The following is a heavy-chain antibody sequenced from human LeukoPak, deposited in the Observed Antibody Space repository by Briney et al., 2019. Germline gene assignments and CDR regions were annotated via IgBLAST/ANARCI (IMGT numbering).Heavy chain of an antibody. Sequence: ASVKASCKASGYTFTGYYMHWVRQAPGQGLEWMGWINPNSGGTYYAQKFQGRVSMTRDTSISTAYMELSSLRSDDTAVYYCYYRVSSGYLTWGQGTLVAVSS. V-gene: IGHV1-2*02. CDR1: GYTFTGYY. CDR3: YYRVSSGYLT. J-gene: IGHJ4*02. CDR2: INPNSGGT. D-gene: IGHD3-22*01.